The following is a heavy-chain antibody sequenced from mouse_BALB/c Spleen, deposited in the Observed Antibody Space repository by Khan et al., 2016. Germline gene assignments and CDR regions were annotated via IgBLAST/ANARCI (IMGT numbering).Heavy chain of an antibody. J-gene: IGHJ3*01. Sequence: QVQLQQSGAELVRPGSSVKISCKASGYAFSGYWMNWVKQRPGQGLEWIGQIYPGDGDTNYNGKFKGKATLTADKSSSTAYMQLSSLTSEDSAVYLCARCTPFASWGQGTLVTVSA. CDR1: GYAFSGYW. CDR2: IYPGDGDT. CDR3: ARCTPFAS. V-gene: IGHV1-80*01.